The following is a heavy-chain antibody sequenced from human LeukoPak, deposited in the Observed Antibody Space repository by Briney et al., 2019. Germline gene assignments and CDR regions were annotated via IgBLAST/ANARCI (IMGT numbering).Heavy chain of an antibody. CDR1: GGSISSGDYY. Sequence: SETLSLTCTVFGGSISSGDYYWSWIRQPPGKGLEWIGYIYYSGSTYYNPSLKSRVTISVDTSKNQFSLKLLFLTVADTAVYYCASAVTPYYFDYWGQGTLVTVSS. CDR2: IYYSGST. CDR3: ASAVTPYYFDY. J-gene: IGHJ4*02. D-gene: IGHD4-11*01. V-gene: IGHV4-30-4*08.